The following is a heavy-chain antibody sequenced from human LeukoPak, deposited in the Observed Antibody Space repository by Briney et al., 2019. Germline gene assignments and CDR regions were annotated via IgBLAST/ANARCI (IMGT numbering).Heavy chain of an antibody. CDR2: IIPIFGTA. D-gene: IGHD1-26*01. V-gene: IGHV1-69*13. CDR1: GGTFSSYA. CDR3: ASDLAPYRGSYRWFDP. Sequence: ASVKVSCKASGGTFSSYAISWVRQAPGQGLEWMGGIIPIFGTANYAQKFQGRVTITADESTSTAYMELSSLRSEDTAVYYCASDLAPYRGSYRWFDPWGQGTLVTVSS. J-gene: IGHJ5*02.